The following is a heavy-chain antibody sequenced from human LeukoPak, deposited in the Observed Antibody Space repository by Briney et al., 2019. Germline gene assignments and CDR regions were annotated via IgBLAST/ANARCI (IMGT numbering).Heavy chain of an antibody. CDR3: AGYSGYDQYAYFDY. Sequence: PGGSLRLSCAASGFTFSSYSMNWVRQAPGKGLEWVSSISSSSSYIYYADSVKGRFTISRDNAKNSLYLQMNSLRAEDTAVYYCAGYSGYDQYAYFDYWGQGTLVTVSS. V-gene: IGHV3-21*01. J-gene: IGHJ4*02. CDR1: GFTFSSYS. CDR2: ISSSSSYI. D-gene: IGHD5-12*01.